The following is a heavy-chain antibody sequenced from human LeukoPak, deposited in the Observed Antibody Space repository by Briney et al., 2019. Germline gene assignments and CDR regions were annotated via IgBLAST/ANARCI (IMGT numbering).Heavy chain of an antibody. V-gene: IGHV3-74*01. CDR3: ARVAGWHWFDP. CDR1: GFTFSSYW. D-gene: IGHD6-19*01. J-gene: IGHJ5*02. Sequence: GGSLRLSCAASGFTFSSYWMHWVRQVPNQGLMWVSRINSDETISEYVDSVNGRFTISRDNSKNTVYLQMNNMRVDDTAVYYCARVAGWHWFDPWGQGTLVTVSS. CDR2: INSDETIS.